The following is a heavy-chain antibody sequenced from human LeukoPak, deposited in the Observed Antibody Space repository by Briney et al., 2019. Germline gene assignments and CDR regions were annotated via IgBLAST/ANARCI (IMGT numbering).Heavy chain of an antibody. CDR3: ARVGKYGDYTLYYYYMDV. J-gene: IGHJ6*03. V-gene: IGHV4-4*07. D-gene: IGHD4-17*01. CDR2: IYTSGST. CDR1: GGSISSYY. Sequence: PSETLSLTCTVSGGSISSYYWSWIRQPAGKGLEWIGRIYTSGSTNYNPSLKSRVTISVDTSKNQFSLKLSSVTAADTAVYYCARVGKYGDYTLYYYYMDVWGKGTTVTISS.